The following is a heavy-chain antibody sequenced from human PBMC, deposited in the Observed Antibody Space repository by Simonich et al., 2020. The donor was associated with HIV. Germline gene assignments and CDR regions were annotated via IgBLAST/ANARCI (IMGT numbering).Heavy chain of an antibody. CDR3: ARYTGMAGFDY. Sequence: QVQLQQWGAGLLRPSETLSLTCAVYGVAFSGYYGSGIRQPPGRGLEWIEEINHSGSTNYFPSLKSRVIISVDTSKIPFALKLSSVTATDTVVYYCARYTGMAGFDYWGQGTLVTVSS. CDR2: INHSGST. CDR1: GVAFSGYY. J-gene: IGHJ4*02. D-gene: IGHD5-18*01. V-gene: IGHV4-34*01.